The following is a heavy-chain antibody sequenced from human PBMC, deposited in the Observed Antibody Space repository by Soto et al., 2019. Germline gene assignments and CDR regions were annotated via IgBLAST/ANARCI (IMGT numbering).Heavy chain of an antibody. CDR3: ARPLEAYYYDSSGYGYNWFDT. D-gene: IGHD3-22*01. Sequence: XETLCLTCTVAGCSISSSSYYWGWIRQPPGKGLEWIGSIYYSGSTYYNPSLKSRVTISVDTSKNQFSLKLSSVTAADTAVYYCARPLEAYYYDSSGYGYNWFDTWGQRTMVTV. CDR2: IYYSGST. CDR1: GCSISSSSYY. V-gene: IGHV4-39*01. J-gene: IGHJ5*02.